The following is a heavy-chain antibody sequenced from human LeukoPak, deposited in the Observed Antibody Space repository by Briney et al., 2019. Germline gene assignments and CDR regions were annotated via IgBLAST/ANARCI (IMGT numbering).Heavy chain of an antibody. V-gene: IGHV5-51*01. D-gene: IGHD5-18*01. CDR2: IYPGDSDT. J-gene: IGHJ6*02. Sequence: GESLKISCKGSGYSFTSYWIGWVRQMPGKGLEWMGIIYPGDSDTRYSPSFQGQVTISADKSISTAYLQWSSLKASDTAMYYCARHGSIQLWLQSGYYYGMDVWGQGTTVTVSS. CDR3: ARHGSIQLWLQSGYYYGMDV. CDR1: GYSFTSYW.